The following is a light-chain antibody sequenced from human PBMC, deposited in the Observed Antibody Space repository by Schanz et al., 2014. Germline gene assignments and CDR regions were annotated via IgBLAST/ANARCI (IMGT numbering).Light chain of an antibody. CDR3: QQYYSTRYT. Sequence: EIVLTQSPATLSVSPGERATLSCRASQSVSSNLAWYQQKPGQAPRLLIYGASTRATGIPARFSGSGSGTEFTLTISSLQSEDFAVYYCQQYYSTRYTFGQGTKVEIK. CDR1: QSVSSN. J-gene: IGKJ2*01. V-gene: IGKV3-15*01. CDR2: GAS.